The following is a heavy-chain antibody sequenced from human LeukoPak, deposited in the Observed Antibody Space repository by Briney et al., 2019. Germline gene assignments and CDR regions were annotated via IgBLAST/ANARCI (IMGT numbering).Heavy chain of an antibody. CDR3: AKDWDDSLYYYYGMDV. CDR2: ISYDGSNK. V-gene: IGHV3-30-3*01. J-gene: IGHJ6*02. CDR1: GFTFSSYA. Sequence: PGGSLRLSCAASGFTFSSYAMHWVRQAPGKGLEWVAVISYDGSNKYYADSVKGRFTISRDNSKNTLYLQMNSLRAEDTAVYYCAKDWDDSLYYYYGMDVWGQGTTVTVSS. D-gene: IGHD3-22*01.